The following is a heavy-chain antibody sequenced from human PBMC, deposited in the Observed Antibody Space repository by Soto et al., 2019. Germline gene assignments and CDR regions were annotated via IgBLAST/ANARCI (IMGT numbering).Heavy chain of an antibody. Sequence: GGSLRLSCAASGFTFSSYAMHWVRQAPGKGLEWVAVISYDGSNKYYADSVKGRFTISRDNSKNTLYLQMNSLRAEDTAVYYCARVGALGGSSSWYYFDYWGQGTLVTVSS. CDR3: ARVGALGGSSSWYYFDY. V-gene: IGHV3-30-3*01. J-gene: IGHJ4*02. CDR1: GFTFSSYA. D-gene: IGHD6-13*01. CDR2: ISYDGSNK.